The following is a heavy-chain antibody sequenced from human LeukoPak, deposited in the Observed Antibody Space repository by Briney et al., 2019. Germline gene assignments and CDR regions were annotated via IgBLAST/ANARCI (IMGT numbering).Heavy chain of an antibody. CDR1: GFTFSNAW. J-gene: IGHJ6*03. V-gene: IGHV3-15*01. Sequence: GGSLRLSCAASGFTFSNAWMSWVRQAPGKGLEWGGRIKSKTDGGTTDYAAPVRGRFNISREEIKKTLYLQMNSLKTEGTAVYYCTTERPRFLEWLSHYYYMDVSGKGTTVTVSS. CDR3: TTERPRFLEWLSHYYYMDV. CDR2: IKSKTDGGTT. D-gene: IGHD3-3*01.